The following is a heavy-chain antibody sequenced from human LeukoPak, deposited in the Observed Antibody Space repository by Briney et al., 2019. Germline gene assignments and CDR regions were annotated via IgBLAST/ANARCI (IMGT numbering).Heavy chain of an antibody. J-gene: IGHJ4*02. CDR2: INPNSGGT. CDR1: GYTFTGYY. CDR3: ARDVPIQLIAAAGYYFDC. D-gene: IGHD6-13*01. Sequence: ASVKVSCKASGYTFTGYYMHWVRQAPGQGLEWMGWINPNSGGTNYAQKFQGRVTMTRDTSISTAYMELSRLRSDDTAVYYCARDVPIQLIAAAGYYFDCWGQGTLVTVSS. V-gene: IGHV1-2*02.